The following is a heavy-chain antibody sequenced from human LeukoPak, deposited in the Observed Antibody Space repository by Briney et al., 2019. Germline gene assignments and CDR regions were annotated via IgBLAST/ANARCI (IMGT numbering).Heavy chain of an antibody. CDR1: GFTFSSYA. CDR3: ARARSMLILRSSFDY. D-gene: IGHD2-21*02. Sequence: GGSLRLSCAASGFTFSSYAMSWVRQAPGKGLVWISSIRSGATNTYYVDSVKGRFTISRDSSNTTLFLQMTSLRAEDTAIYFCARARSMLILRSSFDYWGQGALVTVSS. V-gene: IGHV3-23*05. J-gene: IGHJ4*02. CDR2: IRSGATNT.